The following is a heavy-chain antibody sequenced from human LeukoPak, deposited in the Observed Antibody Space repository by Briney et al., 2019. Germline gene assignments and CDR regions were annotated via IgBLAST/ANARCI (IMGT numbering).Heavy chain of an antibody. V-gene: IGHV3-23*01. J-gene: IGHJ4*02. CDR2: ISGSGDST. CDR3: AKRRWKESGYFDY. D-gene: IGHD1-1*01. Sequence: GGSLRLSCAASGFTFSSYAMSWVRQAPGKGLEWVSAISGSGDSTYYVGSEKGRFAISRDNSKNTLYLQMNSLRAEDTAVYYCAKRRWKESGYFDYWGQGILVTVSS. CDR1: GFTFSSYA.